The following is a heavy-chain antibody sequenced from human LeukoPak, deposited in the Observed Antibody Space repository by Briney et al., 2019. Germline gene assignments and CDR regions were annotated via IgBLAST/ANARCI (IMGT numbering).Heavy chain of an antibody. CDR3: ARISYGGQFDY. D-gene: IGHD4-23*01. V-gene: IGHV3-30*03. CDR2: ISYDVSNK. Sequence: GGSLRLSCAASGSTFSTYGMHWVRQAPGKGLEWVAVISYDVSNKYYADSVKGRFTISRDNSKNTLYLQMNSLRAEDAAVYYCARISYGGQFDYWGQGTLVTVSS. J-gene: IGHJ4*02. CDR1: GSTFSTYG.